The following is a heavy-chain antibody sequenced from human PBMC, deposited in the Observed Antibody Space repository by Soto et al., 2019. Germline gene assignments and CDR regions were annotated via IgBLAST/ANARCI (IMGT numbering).Heavy chain of an antibody. V-gene: IGHV4-30-2*05. CDR2: IYHSGST. Sequence: SETLSLTCAVSGGSISSGGYSWSWIRQPPGKGLVWIGYIYHSGSTYYNPSLKSRVTINPDTSNNQLSLQLNSVTPDDTAVYYCVRLIGNSWLDSWGQGTLVTVSS. D-gene: IGHD3-16*01. CDR3: VRLIGNSWLDS. CDR1: GGSISSGGYS. J-gene: IGHJ5*01.